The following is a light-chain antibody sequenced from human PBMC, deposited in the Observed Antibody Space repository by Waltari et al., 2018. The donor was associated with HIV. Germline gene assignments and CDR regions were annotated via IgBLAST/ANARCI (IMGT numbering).Light chain of an antibody. CDR2: EVS. CDR1: SSDVASYNP. V-gene: IGLV2-18*02. CDR3: SSYTSSSTVV. Sequence: QSALTQPPSVSGSPGQSVTISCTGTSSDVASYNPVSWYQQPPGTAPKLMIYEVSNRPSGVPDRFAGSKSGNTASLTISGLQAEDEADYYCSSYTSSSTVVFGGGTKLTVL. J-gene: IGLJ2*01.